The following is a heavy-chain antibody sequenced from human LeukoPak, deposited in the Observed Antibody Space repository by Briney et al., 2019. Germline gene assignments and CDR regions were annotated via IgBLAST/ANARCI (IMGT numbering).Heavy chain of an antibody. V-gene: IGHV3-48*01. CDR2: ISSSSSTI. J-gene: IGHJ4*02. Sequence: GGSLRLSCAASGFTFSSYSMNWVRQAPGKGLEWVSYISSSSSTIYYADSVKGRFTISRDNAKNSLYLQMNGLRAEDTAVYYCARVSFGELLYAVDYWGQGTLVTVSS. CDR1: GFTFSSYS. D-gene: IGHD3-10*01. CDR3: ARVSFGELLYAVDY.